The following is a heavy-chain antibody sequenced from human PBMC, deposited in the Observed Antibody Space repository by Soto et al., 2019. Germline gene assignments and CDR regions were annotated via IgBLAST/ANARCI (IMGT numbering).Heavy chain of an antibody. CDR1: GFTFSSYA. CDR3: AKEGPNYSGDYWPWDY. CDR2: ISGSRGST. Sequence: EVQLSESGGGLVQPGDSLRLSCAVSGFTFSSYAMSWVRLAPGKGLEWVSTISGSRGSTYYADSVKGRFTISSDNSKNTLYLQMNSLRADDTAFYYCAKEGPNYSGDYWPWDYWGQGNLVTVSS. V-gene: IGHV3-23*01. D-gene: IGHD3-22*01. J-gene: IGHJ4*02.